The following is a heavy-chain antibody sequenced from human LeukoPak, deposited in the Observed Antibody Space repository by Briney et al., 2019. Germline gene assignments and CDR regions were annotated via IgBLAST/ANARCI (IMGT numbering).Heavy chain of an antibody. CDR1: GHSISGDHY. CDR2: IYSSVSNQYNPST. V-gene: IGHV4-61*02. Sequence: SQTLSLTCTVSGHSISGDHYWNWIRPPAGKGLEWIGRIYSSVSNQYNPSTQNNPSLRSRVTISKDTSKNQFSLKLNFATAADTAVYYCAKDLYYHSGSFRVSSLVTWGQGTLVTVSS. D-gene: IGHD3-10*01. J-gene: IGHJ5*02. CDR3: AKDLYYHSGSFRVSSLVT.